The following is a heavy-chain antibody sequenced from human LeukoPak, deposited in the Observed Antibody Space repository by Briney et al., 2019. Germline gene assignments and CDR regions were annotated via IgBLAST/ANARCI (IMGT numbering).Heavy chain of an antibody. CDR2: IRYDGSNK. D-gene: IGHD2-2*01. V-gene: IGHV3-30*02. J-gene: IGHJ3*02. CDR3: AKIGYCSSASCLGDTFEI. CDR1: GFIFSNYG. Sequence: PGGSLRLSCAASGFIFSNYGLLWVRQAPGKGLEWVAFIRYDGSNKYYVDYVKGRFIISRDNSKNTLYLQMNSLRPEDTAVYYCAKIGYCSSASCLGDTFEIWGQGTMVTVSS.